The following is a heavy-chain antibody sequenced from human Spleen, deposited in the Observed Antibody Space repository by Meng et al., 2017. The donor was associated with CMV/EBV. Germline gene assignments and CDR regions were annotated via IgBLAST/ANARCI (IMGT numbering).Heavy chain of an antibody. CDR2: VNTNSAAT. D-gene: IGHD3-9*01. Sequence: CHVSVSTCTSYYMHWVLQAAGQGLEWLGWVNTNSAATDYARKFPGRVTMTTDTSTRTPYMELRSMTSDDTAVYYCAHYPVLTQDWFDPWGQGTLVTVSS. CDR3: AHYPVLTQDWFDP. V-gene: IGHV1-2*02. J-gene: IGHJ5*02. CDR1: VSTCTSYY.